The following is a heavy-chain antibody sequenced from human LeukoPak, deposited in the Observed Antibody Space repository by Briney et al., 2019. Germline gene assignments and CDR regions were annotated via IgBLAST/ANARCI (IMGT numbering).Heavy chain of an antibody. CDR2: ISAYNGNT. D-gene: IGHD5-18*01. Sequence: ASVKVSCKASGYTFTSYGIRWVRQAPGQGLEWMGWISAYNGNTNYAQKLQGRVTMTTDTSTSTAYMELRSLRSDDTAVYYCARVRIQLWPDYYYYYGMDVWGQGTTVTVSS. V-gene: IGHV1-18*01. CDR1: GYTFTSYG. J-gene: IGHJ6*02. CDR3: ARVRIQLWPDYYYYYGMDV.